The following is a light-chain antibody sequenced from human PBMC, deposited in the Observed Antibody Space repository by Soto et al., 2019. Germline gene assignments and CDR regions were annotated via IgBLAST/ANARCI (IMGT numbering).Light chain of an antibody. J-gene: IGKJ1*01. V-gene: IGKV3-15*01. CDR3: QQYNIWPQT. CDR2: GAS. Sequence: EVVLTQSPATLSLSPGERATLSCRASQSISTFLAWYQQKPGQVPRLLIYGASTRATGIPARFSGSGSGTGFTLTISSLQSEDFAVYFCQQYNIWPQTFGQGTKVDIK. CDR1: QSISTF.